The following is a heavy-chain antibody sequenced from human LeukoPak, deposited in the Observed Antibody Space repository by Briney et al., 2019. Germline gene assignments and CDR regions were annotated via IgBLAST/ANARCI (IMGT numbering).Heavy chain of an antibody. CDR2: IRYDGSNK. Sequence: GGSLRLSCVASGFTFSSYGMHWVRQAPGKGLEWVAFIRYDGSNKYYADSVKGRFTISRDNAKNTLFLQMNSLRAEDTAVYYCARGRAGDSNYWGQGTLVTVSS. V-gene: IGHV3-30*02. J-gene: IGHJ4*02. CDR1: GFTFSSYG. CDR3: ARGRAGDSNY. D-gene: IGHD7-27*01.